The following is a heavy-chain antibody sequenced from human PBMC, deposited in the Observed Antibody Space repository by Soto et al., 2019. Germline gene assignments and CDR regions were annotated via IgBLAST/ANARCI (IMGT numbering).Heavy chain of an antibody. CDR1: GFTFSSYA. Sequence: GGSLRLSCAASGFTFSSYAMSWVRQAPGKGLEWVSAISGSGGSTYYADSVKGRFTISRDNSKNTLYLQMNSLRAEDTAVYYCARDSHSNWNYFNYFDYWGQGTLVTVSS. CDR2: ISGSGGST. V-gene: IGHV3-23*01. J-gene: IGHJ4*02. CDR3: ARDSHSNWNYFNYFDY. D-gene: IGHD1-7*01.